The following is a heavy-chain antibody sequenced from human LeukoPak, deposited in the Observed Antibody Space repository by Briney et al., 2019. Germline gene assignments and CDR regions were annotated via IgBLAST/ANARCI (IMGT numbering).Heavy chain of an antibody. CDR3: ARCRGGYEVDY. Sequence: GGSLRLSCAASGFTVSSNYMSWVRQAPGKGPEWVSVIYSGGGTYYADSVKGRFTVSRDNSKNTLYLQMNSLRAEDTAVYYCARCRGGYEVDYWGRGTLVTVSS. D-gene: IGHD5-12*01. V-gene: IGHV3-66*01. CDR2: IYSGGGT. CDR1: GFTVSSNY. J-gene: IGHJ4*02.